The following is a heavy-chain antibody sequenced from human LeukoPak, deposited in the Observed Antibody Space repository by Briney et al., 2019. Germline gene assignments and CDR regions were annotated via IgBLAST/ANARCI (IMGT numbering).Heavy chain of an antibody. J-gene: IGHJ4*02. Sequence: GESLKISCKGSGYSFTSYWIGWVRQMPGKGLEWMGIIYPGDSDTRYSPSFQGQVTISADKSISTAYLQWSSLKASDTAMYYCARIHYYDSSGYYLFDYWGQGTLVTVSS. CDR3: ARIHYYDSSGYYLFDY. CDR1: GYSFTSYW. CDR2: IYPGDSDT. D-gene: IGHD3-22*01. V-gene: IGHV5-51*01.